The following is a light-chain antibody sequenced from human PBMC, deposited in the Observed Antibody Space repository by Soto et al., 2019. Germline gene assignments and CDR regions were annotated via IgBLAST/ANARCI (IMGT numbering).Light chain of an antibody. CDR2: WAS. Sequence: DIVMTQSPDSLAVSLGERATINCKSSQSVLFNSKNKNYLAWYQQKPGQPPKLIIYWASTRESGVPDRFSGSGSGTDFTLTISRLQAEDVAVYYCQQYYNTPLTFGGGTKVDIK. V-gene: IGKV4-1*01. CDR1: QSVLFNSKNKNY. J-gene: IGKJ4*01. CDR3: QQYYNTPLT.